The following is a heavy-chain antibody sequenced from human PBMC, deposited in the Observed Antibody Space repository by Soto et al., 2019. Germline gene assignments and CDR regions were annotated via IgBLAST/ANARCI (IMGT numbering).Heavy chain of an antibody. Sequence: LRLSCGASGFTFITYWMNWVRHAAGKGLEWVANIKQDGSEKYYVDSVKGRFTISRDNAKNSLYLQMNSLRAEDTAVYYCARIIRGVITPHRDYWGQGTLVTVSS. D-gene: IGHD3-10*01. CDR3: ARIIRGVITPHRDY. CDR2: IKQDGSEK. CDR1: GFTFITYW. J-gene: IGHJ4*02. V-gene: IGHV3-7*03.